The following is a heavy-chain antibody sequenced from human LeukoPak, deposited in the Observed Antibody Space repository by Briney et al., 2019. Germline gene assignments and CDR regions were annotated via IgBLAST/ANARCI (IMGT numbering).Heavy chain of an antibody. D-gene: IGHD1-26*01. CDR3: TSKVGGTDY. CDR2: FSADNGNK. J-gene: IGHJ4*02. CDR1: GYTFTTYS. Sequence: ASVKVSCKASGYTFTTYSISWVRQAPVQRREWMGWFSADNGNKNYAQKFQGRVTMTTDTSTSTAYMELRSVRSDDTAVYYCTSKVGGTDYWGQGTLVTVSS. V-gene: IGHV1-18*01.